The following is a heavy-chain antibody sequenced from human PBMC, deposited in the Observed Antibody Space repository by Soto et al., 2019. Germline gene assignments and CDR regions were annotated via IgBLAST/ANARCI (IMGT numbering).Heavy chain of an antibody. D-gene: IGHD3-3*01. J-gene: IGHJ4*02. CDR1: GFTFDDFA. CDR3: SKGAVTSIFGYFDY. V-gene: IGHV3-9*01. Sequence: EVHLVESGGGLVQPGRSLRLSCAASGFTFDDFAMHWVRHVPGKGLEWVSSISWNSGNIVYADSVKGRFTISRDSAKNSLYLQMNSPRTEDTALYYCSKGAVTSIFGYFDYWGQGTLVTVSS. CDR2: ISWNSGNI.